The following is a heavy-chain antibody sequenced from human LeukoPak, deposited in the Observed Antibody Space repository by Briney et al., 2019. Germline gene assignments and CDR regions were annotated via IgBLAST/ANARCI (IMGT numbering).Heavy chain of an antibody. CDR1: GYTFTSYG. V-gene: IGHV1-18*01. Sequence: GASVKVSCKASGYTFTSYGISWVRQALGQGLEWMGWISGDNGDTNYAQKLQGRVTMTTDTSTSTAYMELRSLRYDDTAVYYCARAGRDIQLIYYYYYMDVWGKGTTVTISS. J-gene: IGHJ6*03. CDR2: ISGDNGDT. CDR3: ARAGRDIQLIYYYYYMDV. D-gene: IGHD5-18*01.